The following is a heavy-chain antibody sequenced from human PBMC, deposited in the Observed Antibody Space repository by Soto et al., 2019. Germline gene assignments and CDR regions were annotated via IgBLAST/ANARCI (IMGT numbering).Heavy chain of an antibody. Sequence: ASVKVSCKASGYTFTGYYMHWVRQAPGQGLEWMGWINPNSGGTNYAQKFQGWVTMTRDTSISTAYMELSRLRSDDTAVYYCARAGIAVAGEHFDYWGQGTLVTSPQ. CDR3: ARAGIAVAGEHFDY. D-gene: IGHD6-19*01. V-gene: IGHV1-2*04. CDR1: GYTFTGYY. CDR2: INPNSGGT. J-gene: IGHJ4*02.